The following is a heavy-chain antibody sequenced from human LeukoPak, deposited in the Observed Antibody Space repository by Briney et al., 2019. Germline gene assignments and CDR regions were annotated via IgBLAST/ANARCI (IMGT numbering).Heavy chain of an antibody. CDR1: GFTFSGYG. D-gene: IGHD3-10*01. J-gene: IGHJ4*02. V-gene: IGHV3-33*01. CDR3: ARDLTWGVTFADDY. Sequence: GGSLRLSCAASGFTFSGYGMHWVRQAPGKGLEWVAVIWYDGSNKYYADSVKGRSTISRDNSKNTLYLQMNSLRVEDTAVHYCARDLTWGVTFADDYWGQGTLVTVSS. CDR2: IWYDGSNK.